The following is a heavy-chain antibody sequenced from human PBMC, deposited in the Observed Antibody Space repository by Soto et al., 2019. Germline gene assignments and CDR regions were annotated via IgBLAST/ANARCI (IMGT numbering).Heavy chain of an antibody. CDR2: MNPDTGNT. V-gene: IGHV1-8*01. Sequence: QVQLVQSGAEVEKPGASVKVSCKASGYTFTTYDFNWVRQAPGHGLEWMGWMNPDTGNTGYAQKFQGRVTMTRDTSISTAFMALSGLTAEDTAVYYCARALVYSSPSRLDLWGQGTLVTVSS. CDR1: GYTFTTYD. D-gene: IGHD2-8*01. J-gene: IGHJ4*02. CDR3: ARALVYSSPSRLDL.